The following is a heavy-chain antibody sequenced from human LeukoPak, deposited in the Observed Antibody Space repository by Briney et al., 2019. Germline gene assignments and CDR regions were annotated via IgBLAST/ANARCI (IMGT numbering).Heavy chain of an antibody. CDR3: ARENGGSGSQNWFDP. Sequence: PSETLSLTCTVSGGSISSYYWSWIRQPPGKGLEWIGYIYYSGSTNYNPSLKSRVTISVDTSKNQFSLKLSSVTAADTAVYYCARENGGSGSQNWFDPWGQGTLVTVSS. J-gene: IGHJ5*02. CDR2: IYYSGST. D-gene: IGHD3-10*01. CDR1: GGSISSYY. V-gene: IGHV4-59*01.